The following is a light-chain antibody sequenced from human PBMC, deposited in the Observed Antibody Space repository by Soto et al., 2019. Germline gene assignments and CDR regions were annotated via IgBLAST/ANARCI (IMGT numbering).Light chain of an antibody. CDR2: GVT. CDR1: GSDIGAYNF. CDR3: YSYAGRNIWV. V-gene: IGLV2-8*01. Sequence: QSVLAQPPSASGSPGQSVTTSGTGSGSDIGAYNFVSWYQQHPGKAPKLMIFGVTERPSGAPDRFSGSKSGNTASLTVSGLQADDEAVYYCYSYAGRNIWVFGGGTKVTVL. J-gene: IGLJ3*02.